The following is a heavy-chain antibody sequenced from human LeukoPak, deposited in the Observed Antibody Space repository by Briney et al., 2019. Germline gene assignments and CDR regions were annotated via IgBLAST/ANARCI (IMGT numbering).Heavy chain of an antibody. CDR2: INHSGST. CDR3: ARMKEQQQLHRDYYYYMDV. CDR1: GGSFSGYY. J-gene: IGHJ6*03. D-gene: IGHD6-13*01. V-gene: IGHV4-34*01. Sequence: SETLSLTCAVYGGSFSGYYWSWIRQPPGKGLEWIGEINHSGSTNYNPSLKSRVTISVDTSKNQFSLKLSSVTAADTAVYYCARMKEQQQLHRDYYYYMDVWGKGTTVTISS.